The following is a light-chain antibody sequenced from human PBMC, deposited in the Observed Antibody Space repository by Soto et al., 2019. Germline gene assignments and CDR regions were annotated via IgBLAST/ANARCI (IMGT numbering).Light chain of an antibody. J-gene: IGKJ3*01. CDR2: DAS. CDR1: QSVSSY. Sequence: EIVVTQSPATLSLSPGERATLSCRASQSVSSYLAWYQQKPGQAPRLLIYDASNRATGIPARFSGSGSGTDFTLTISSLEPEDFAVYYCQQSYSTPLTFGPGTKVDIK. V-gene: IGKV3-11*01. CDR3: QQSYSTPLT.